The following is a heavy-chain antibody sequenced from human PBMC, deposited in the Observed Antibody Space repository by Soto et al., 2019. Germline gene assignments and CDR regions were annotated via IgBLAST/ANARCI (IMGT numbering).Heavy chain of an antibody. J-gene: IGHJ6*03. CDR1: GFTFSSYA. CDR2: ISGSADTT. D-gene: IGHD2-15*01. CDR3: ARGPRYCSGYSCAYYMDV. V-gene: IGHV3-23*01. Sequence: EVQLLESGGGLVQPGGSLRLSCAASGFTFSSYAMSWVRQAPGKGLEWVSAISGSADTTFYADSVKGRFTVSRDNSKNPLYLQMNSLRAEDTAVYYCARGPRYCSGYSCAYYMDVWGKGTTVTVSS.